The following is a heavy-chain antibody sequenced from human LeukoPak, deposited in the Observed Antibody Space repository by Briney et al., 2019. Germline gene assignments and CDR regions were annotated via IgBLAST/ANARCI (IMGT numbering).Heavy chain of an antibody. Sequence: ASVKVSCKVSGYTLTELSMHWVRQAPGKGLEWMGGFDPEDGETIYAQKFQGRVTMTEDTSTDTAYMELSSLRSEDTPVYYCATERLGRRTQTYYFDYWGQGTLVTVSS. J-gene: IGHJ4*02. CDR2: FDPEDGET. D-gene: IGHD6-25*01. CDR1: GYTLTELS. CDR3: ATERLGRRTQTYYFDY. V-gene: IGHV1-24*01.